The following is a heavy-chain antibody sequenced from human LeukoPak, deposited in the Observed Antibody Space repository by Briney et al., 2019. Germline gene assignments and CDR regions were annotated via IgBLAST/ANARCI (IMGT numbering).Heavy chain of an antibody. V-gene: IGHV4-59*01. Sequence: PSETLSLTCAVYGGSLSGYYWSWIRQPPGKGLEWIGYIYDSGSTNYNPSLKSRLIISVDTSKNQFSLRLSSVTAADTAVYYCAREGYYDNSGYYYFDFWGQGTLVTVSS. CDR2: IYDSGST. CDR1: GGSLSGYY. D-gene: IGHD3-22*01. J-gene: IGHJ4*02. CDR3: AREGYYDNSGYYYFDF.